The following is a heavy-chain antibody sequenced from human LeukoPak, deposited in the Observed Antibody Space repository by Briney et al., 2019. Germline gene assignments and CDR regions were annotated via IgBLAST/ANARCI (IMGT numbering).Heavy chain of an antibody. CDR2: ISSSSSYI. Sequence: PGGSLRLSCAASGFTFSSYSMNWVRQAPGKGLEWVSSISSSSSYIYYADSVKGRFTISRDNSKNTLYLQMNSLRPEDSAVYYCAKDRWVTMDRGVYFDYWGQGTLVTVSS. CDR1: GFTFSSYS. V-gene: IGHV3-21*01. J-gene: IGHJ4*02. D-gene: IGHD3-10*01. CDR3: AKDRWVTMDRGVYFDY.